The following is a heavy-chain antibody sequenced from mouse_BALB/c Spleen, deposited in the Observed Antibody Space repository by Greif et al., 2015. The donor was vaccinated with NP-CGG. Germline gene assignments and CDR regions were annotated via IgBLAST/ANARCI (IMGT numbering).Heavy chain of an antibody. D-gene: IGHD1-1*01. CDR2: ILPGSGST. V-gene: IGHV1-9*01. CDR3: ASRYYY. J-gene: IGHJ3*01. CDR1: GYTFSSYW. Sequence: VQLKESGAELMKPGASVKISCKATGYTFSSYWIEWVKQRPGHGLEWIGEILPGSGSTNYNEKFKGKATFTADTSSNPASMKLSSLTSEDSAVYYCASRYYYWGQGTLVTVSA.